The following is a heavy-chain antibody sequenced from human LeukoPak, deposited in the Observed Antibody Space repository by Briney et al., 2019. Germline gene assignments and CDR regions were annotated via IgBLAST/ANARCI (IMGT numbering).Heavy chain of an antibody. D-gene: IGHD6-19*01. J-gene: IGHJ5*02. CDR1: GGSISSYY. CDR3: ARDKAVAGLGP. Sequence: PSETLSLTCTVSGGSISSYYWSWIRQPPGKGLEWIGYIYYSGSTNYNPSLKSRVTISVDTSKNQFSLKLSSVTAADMAVYYCARDKAVAGLGPWGQGTLVTVSS. CDR2: IYYSGST. V-gene: IGHV4-59*01.